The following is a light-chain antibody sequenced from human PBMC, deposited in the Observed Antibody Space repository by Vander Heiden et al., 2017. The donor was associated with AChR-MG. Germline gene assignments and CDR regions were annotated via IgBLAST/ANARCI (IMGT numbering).Light chain of an antibody. CDR2: GVT. CDR3: QQYDNSIT. Sequence: ENVLTQSPGTLSLSPGERATLSCRASQSVNSSYFAWYQQKPGQAPRLLIFGVTSRATGIPDRFSGSGSGTDFTLTISRLEPEDFAVYFCQQYDNSITFGGGTKVEIK. V-gene: IGKV3-20*01. J-gene: IGKJ4*01. CDR1: QSVNSSY.